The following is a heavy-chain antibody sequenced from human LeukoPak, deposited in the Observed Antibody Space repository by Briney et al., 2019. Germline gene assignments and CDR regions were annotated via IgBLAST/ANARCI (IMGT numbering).Heavy chain of an antibody. Sequence: GGSLRLSCAASGFTFSSYSMNWVRQAPGKGLEWVSSISSSSSYIYYADSVKGRFTISRDNAKNSLYPQMNSLRAEDTAVYYCARQLGDAFDIWGQGTMVTVSS. J-gene: IGHJ3*02. V-gene: IGHV3-21*01. D-gene: IGHD1-1*01. CDR1: GFTFSSYS. CDR3: ARQLGDAFDI. CDR2: ISSSSSYI.